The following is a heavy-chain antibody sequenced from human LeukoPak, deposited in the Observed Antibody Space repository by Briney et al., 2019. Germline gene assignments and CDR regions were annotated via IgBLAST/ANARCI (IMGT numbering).Heavy chain of an antibody. Sequence: SETLSLTCTVSGGSISISSYYWGWIRQPPGRGREWIGRIYYSGSTYYNPSLKSRVTMSVDTSKNQFSLKLSSVTAADTAVYYCASLLGDFDCWGQGTLVTVSS. CDR2: IYYSGST. J-gene: IGHJ4*02. CDR3: ASLLGDFDC. CDR1: GGSISISSYY. V-gene: IGHV4-39*07.